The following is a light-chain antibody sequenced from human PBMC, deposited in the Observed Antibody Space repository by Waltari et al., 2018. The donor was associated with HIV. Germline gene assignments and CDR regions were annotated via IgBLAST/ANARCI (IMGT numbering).Light chain of an antibody. Sequence: DIPMTQFPSSLSASVGDRVTITCRATQDIGNSVSWFQQRPGKVPKLLVYGGYIRHRGVASMFTGSGSGTEYTLTISSLQPEDFATYYCHQYFSDPLTFGGGTKVEI. CDR3: HQYFSDPLT. V-gene: IGKV1-NL1*01. J-gene: IGKJ4*01. CDR1: QDIGNS. CDR2: GGY.